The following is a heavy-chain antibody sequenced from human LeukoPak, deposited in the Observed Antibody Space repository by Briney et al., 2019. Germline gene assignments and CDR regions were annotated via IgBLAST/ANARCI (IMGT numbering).Heavy chain of an antibody. CDR2: ISGNGDMT. J-gene: IGHJ4*02. CDR1: RFTFNTYA. V-gene: IGHV3-23*01. Sequence: GGSLRLSCVASRFTFNTYAVNWVRQAPGKGLEWVSAISGNGDMTYYADSVRGRFTISRDNSKNTLYLQMNSLRAEDTAVYYCAKDHSSGWYEEGYWGQGTLVTVSS. CDR3: AKDHSSGWYEEGY. D-gene: IGHD6-19*01.